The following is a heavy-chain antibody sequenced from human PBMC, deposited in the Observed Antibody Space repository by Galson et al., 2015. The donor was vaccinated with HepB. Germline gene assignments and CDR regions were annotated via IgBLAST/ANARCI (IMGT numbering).Heavy chain of an antibody. V-gene: IGHV3-74*01. CDR2: INSDGRST. CDR1: GFIFNNYW. J-gene: IGHJ3*02. CDR3: ARWDYDSNGSPWDI. Sequence: SLRLSCAASGFIFNNYWMHWVRQAPGKGLVWVSRINSDGRSTTYADSVKGRFIVSRDNAKSTLYLQMNSLRAEDTAMYYCARWDYDSNGSPWDIWGQGTMVTVSS. D-gene: IGHD3-22*01.